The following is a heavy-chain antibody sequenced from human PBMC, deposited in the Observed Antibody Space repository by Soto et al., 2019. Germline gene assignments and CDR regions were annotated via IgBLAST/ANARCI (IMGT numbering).Heavy chain of an antibody. Sequence: QVQLQESGPGLVKPSQTLSLTCTVSGASINGGGYYWSWIRQHPGKGLEWIGSIYYSGNTYYSPSLKSRVTISXATVKXXFSLRLTSVTAADTAVYYCARDPSYGDYSYYGMDVWGQGTTVTVSS. V-gene: IGHV4-31*03. CDR2: IYYSGNT. D-gene: IGHD4-17*01. CDR1: GASINGGGYY. J-gene: IGHJ6*02. CDR3: ARDPSYGDYSYYGMDV.